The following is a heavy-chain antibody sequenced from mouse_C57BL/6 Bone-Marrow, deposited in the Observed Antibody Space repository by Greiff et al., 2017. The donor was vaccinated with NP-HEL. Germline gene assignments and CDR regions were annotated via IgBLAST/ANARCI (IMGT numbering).Heavy chain of an antibody. CDR1: GFNIKDDY. CDR2: IDPENGDN. J-gene: IGHJ1*03. D-gene: IGHD1-1*01. Sequence: VQLQQSGAELVRPGASVKLSCTASGFNIKDDYMHWVKQRPEQGLEWIGWIDPENGDNEYASKFQGKATIPADPSSNTAYLQHSSLTSEDTAVYYCTTTATVVAKEPYWYFDVWGTGTTVTVSS. V-gene: IGHV14-4*01. CDR3: TTTATVVAKEPYWYFDV.